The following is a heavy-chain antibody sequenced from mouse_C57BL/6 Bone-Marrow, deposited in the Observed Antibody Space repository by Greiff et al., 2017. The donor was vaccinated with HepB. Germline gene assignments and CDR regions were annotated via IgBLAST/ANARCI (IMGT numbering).Heavy chain of an antibody. CDR3: ARRQTGTWFLFDY. J-gene: IGHJ2*01. CDR2: IYPRDGST. V-gene: IGHV1-85*01. D-gene: IGHD4-1*01. CDR1: GYTFTSYD. Sequence: VQLVESGPELVKPGASVKLSCKASGYTFTSYDINWVKQRPGQGLEWIGWIYPRDGSTKYNEKFKGKATLTVDTSSRTAYMELHSLTSEDSAVYFCARRQTGTWFLFDYWGQGTTLTVSS.